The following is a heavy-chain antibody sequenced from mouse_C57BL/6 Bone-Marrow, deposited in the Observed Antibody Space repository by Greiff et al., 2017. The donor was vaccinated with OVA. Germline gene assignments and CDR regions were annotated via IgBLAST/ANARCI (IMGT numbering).Heavy chain of an antibody. V-gene: IGHV5-12*01. J-gene: IGHJ4*01. CDR1: GFTFSDYY. CDR2: ISNGGGST. CDR3: ARHEVGHAMDY. D-gene: IGHD4-1*01. Sequence: EVMLVESGGGLVQPGGSLKLSCAASGFTFSDYYMYWVRQTPEKRLEWVAYISNGGGSTYYPDTVKGRFTISRDNAKNTLYLQMSRLKSEDTAMYYCARHEVGHAMDYWGQGTSVTVSS.